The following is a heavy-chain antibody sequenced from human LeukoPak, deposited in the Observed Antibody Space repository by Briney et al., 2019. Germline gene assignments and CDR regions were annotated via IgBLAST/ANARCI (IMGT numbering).Heavy chain of an antibody. J-gene: IGHJ6*02. Sequence: ASVKVSCKASGYTFTSYDINWVRQATGQGLEWMGWMNPNSGNTGYAQKFLGRVTTTRNTSISTAYMELSSLRSEDTAVYYCARTSPFIAVAGTVYYGMDVWGQGTTVTVSS. CDR2: MNPNSGNT. D-gene: IGHD6-19*01. CDR1: GYTFTSYD. V-gene: IGHV1-8*01. CDR3: ARTSPFIAVAGTVYYGMDV.